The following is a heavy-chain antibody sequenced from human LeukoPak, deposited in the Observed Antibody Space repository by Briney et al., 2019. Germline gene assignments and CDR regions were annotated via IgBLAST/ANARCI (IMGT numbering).Heavy chain of an antibody. D-gene: IGHD1/OR15-1a*01. CDR2: INHSGST. J-gene: IGHJ4*02. V-gene: IGHV4-34*01. CDR1: GGSFSGYY. CDR3: ARDRVEQPYYFDY. Sequence: SETLSLTCAVYGGSFSGYYWSWIRQPPGKGLEWIGEINHSGSTNYNPSLKSRVTISVDTSKNQFSLELSSVTAADTAVYYCARDRVEQPYYFDYWGQGALVTVSS.